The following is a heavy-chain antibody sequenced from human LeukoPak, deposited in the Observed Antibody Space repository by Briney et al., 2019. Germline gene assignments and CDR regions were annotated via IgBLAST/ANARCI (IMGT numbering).Heavy chain of an antibody. Sequence: SETLSLTCTVSGGSISSYYWSWIRQPPGKGLECIGYIYYSGSTNYNPSLKSRVTISLDTSKNQFSLKLSSVTAADTAVYYCARERTFGGVISYWGQGTLVTVSS. CDR3: ARERTFGGVISY. V-gene: IGHV4-59*01. CDR2: IYYSGST. J-gene: IGHJ4*02. D-gene: IGHD3-16*02. CDR1: GGSISSYY.